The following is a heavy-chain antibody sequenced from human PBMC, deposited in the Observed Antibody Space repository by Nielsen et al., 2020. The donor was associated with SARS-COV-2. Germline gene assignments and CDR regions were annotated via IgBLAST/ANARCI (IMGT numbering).Heavy chain of an antibody. V-gene: IGHV3-74*01. CDR2: INNDGIST. CDR3: ARGSYGMNV. J-gene: IGHJ6*02. Sequence: GESLKISCAASGFTFSSYWMHWVRQAPGKGLVWVSRINNDGISTTYADSVKGRFTISRDSAKNTLFLQMNSLRAEDTAVYYCARGSYGMNVWGQGTTVTVSS. CDR1: GFTFSSYW.